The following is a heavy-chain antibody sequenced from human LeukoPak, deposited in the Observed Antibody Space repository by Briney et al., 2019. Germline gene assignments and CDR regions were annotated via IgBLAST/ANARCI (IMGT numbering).Heavy chain of an antibody. CDR1: GYTFTSYA. Sequence: GASVKVSCKASGYTFTSYAMHWVRQAPGQRLEWMGWINAGNGNTKYSQKFQGRVTITRDTSASTAYMELSSLRSEDTAVYYCARASYYYGSGSYGDDYWGQGTLVTVSS. CDR3: ARASYYYGSGSYGDDY. D-gene: IGHD3-10*01. V-gene: IGHV1-3*01. J-gene: IGHJ4*02. CDR2: INAGNGNT.